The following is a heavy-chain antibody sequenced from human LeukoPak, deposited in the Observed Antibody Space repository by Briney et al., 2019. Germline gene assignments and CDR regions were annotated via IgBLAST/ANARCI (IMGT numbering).Heavy chain of an antibody. J-gene: IGHJ4*02. Sequence: GESLKISCKGSGHSFTSYWIGWVRQMPGKGLEWMGIIYPGDSDTRYSPSFQGQVTISADKSISTAYLQWGSLKASDTAMYYCARRTSYYDSSGAMDYWGQGTLVTVSS. D-gene: IGHD3-22*01. CDR2: IYPGDSDT. CDR1: GHSFTSYW. CDR3: ARRTSYYDSSGAMDY. V-gene: IGHV5-51*01.